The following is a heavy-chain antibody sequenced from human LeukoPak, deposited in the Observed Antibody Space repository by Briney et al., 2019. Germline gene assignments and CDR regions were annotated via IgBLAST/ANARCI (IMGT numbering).Heavy chain of an antibody. CDR1: GGSISDYY. Sequence: SETLSLTCTVSGGSISDYYRGWIRQPPGKGLEWIGYFYNSGSSTYIPSLKSRVTISVDTPKEQFSLKVNSVTAADTAVYYCTRGAGWLIDYWGQGILVTVSS. CDR2: FYNSGSS. V-gene: IGHV4-59*01. CDR3: TRGAGWLIDY. J-gene: IGHJ4*02. D-gene: IGHD3-16*01.